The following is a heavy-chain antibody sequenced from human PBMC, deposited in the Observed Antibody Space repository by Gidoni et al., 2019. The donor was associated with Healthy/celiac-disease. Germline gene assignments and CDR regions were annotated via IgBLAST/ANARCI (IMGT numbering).Heavy chain of an antibody. J-gene: IGHJ4*02. CDR1: GYTFTGYY. V-gene: IGHV1-2*04. Sequence: QVQLVQSGAEVKKPGASVKVSCKASGYTFTGYYMHWVRQAPGQGLEWMGWINPNSGGTNYAQKFQGWVTMTRDTSISTAYMELSRLRSDDTAVYYCARASLPAANNPLSRTRYPDYWGQGTLVTVSS. CDR3: ARASLPAANNPLSRTRYPDY. CDR2: INPNSGGT. D-gene: IGHD2-2*01.